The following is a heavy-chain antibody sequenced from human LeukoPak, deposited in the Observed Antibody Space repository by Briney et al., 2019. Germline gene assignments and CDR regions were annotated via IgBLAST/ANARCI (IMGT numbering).Heavy chain of an antibody. J-gene: IGHJ4*02. CDR1: GGSTSNGGYY. V-gene: IGHV4-31*03. Sequence: SETLSLTCTVSGGSTSNGGYYWSWIRQHPGKGLEWIGYIYDSGTTYYNPALQSRVTISVDTSDNQFSLKLTSLTAADTAVYYCARGGDRRGFDYWGQGTLVTVST. CDR3: ARGGDRRGFDY. CDR2: IYDSGTT. D-gene: IGHD1-14*01.